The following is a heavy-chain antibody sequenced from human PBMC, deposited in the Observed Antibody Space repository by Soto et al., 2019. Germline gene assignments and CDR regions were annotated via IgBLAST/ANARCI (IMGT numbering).Heavy chain of an antibody. Sequence: GGSLRLSCAASGFTFSSYGMHWVRQAPGKGLEWVAVIWCDGSNKYYADSVKGRFTISRDNSKNTLYLQMNSLRAEDTAVYYCASAPYCGGDCYSALDYWGQGTLVTVSS. V-gene: IGHV3-33*01. CDR2: IWCDGSNK. CDR3: ASAPYCGGDCYSALDY. J-gene: IGHJ4*02. D-gene: IGHD2-21*02. CDR1: GFTFSSYG.